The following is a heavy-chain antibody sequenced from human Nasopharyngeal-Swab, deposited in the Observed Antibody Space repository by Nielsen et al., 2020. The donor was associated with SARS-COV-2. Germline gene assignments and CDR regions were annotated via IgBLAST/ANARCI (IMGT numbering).Heavy chain of an antibody. CDR2: IWYDGSNK. V-gene: IGHV3-33*01. CDR1: GFTFSSYG. CDR3: ATARGYSYGSEDAFDI. D-gene: IGHD5-18*01. J-gene: IGHJ3*02. Sequence: GGSLRLSCAASGFTFSSYGMHWVRQAPGKGLEWVAVIWYDGSNKYYAHSVKGRFTISRDNSKNTLYLQMNSLRAEDTALYYCATARGYSYGSEDAFDIWGQGTMVIVSS.